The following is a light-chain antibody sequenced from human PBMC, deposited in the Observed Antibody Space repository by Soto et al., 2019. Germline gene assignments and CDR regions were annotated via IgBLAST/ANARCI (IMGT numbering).Light chain of an antibody. J-gene: IGKJ1*01. CDR1: QGVSSSS. V-gene: IGKV3-20*01. CDR2: GAS. CDR3: QQYGSSPGT. Sequence: EIVLTQSPGTLSLSPGERATLSCRASQGVSSSSLAWYQHKPGQAPRLLIYGASRRATGIPDRFSGSGSGTDFTLTISRLEPEDFAVYYCQQYGSSPGTFGQGTKVDI.